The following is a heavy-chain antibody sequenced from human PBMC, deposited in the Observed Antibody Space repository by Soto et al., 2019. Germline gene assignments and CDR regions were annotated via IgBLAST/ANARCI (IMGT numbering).Heavy chain of an antibody. D-gene: IGHD6-13*01. J-gene: IGHJ3*02. Sequence: GASVKVSCKASGGTFSSYAISWVRQAPGQGLEWMGGIIPIFGTANYAQKFQGRVTITADESTSTAYMELSSLRSEDTAVYYCAGPIAAVGTGGGPYDAFDIWGQGTMVTVSS. CDR3: AGPIAAVGTGGGPYDAFDI. CDR1: GGTFSSYA. CDR2: IIPIFGTA. V-gene: IGHV1-69*13.